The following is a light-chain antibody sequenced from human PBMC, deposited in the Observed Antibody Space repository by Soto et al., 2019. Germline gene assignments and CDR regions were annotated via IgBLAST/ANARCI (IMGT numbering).Light chain of an antibody. CDR2: MAS. J-gene: IGKJ1*01. Sequence: DIQMTQSPSTLSASVGDRVTITCRASQSISSWLAWYQQKPGKAPNLLIYMASTLESGVPSRFSGSGSGTEFTLTITSLQTDDFATYYCQQYNVYSPTFGQGTKVEI. V-gene: IGKV1-5*03. CDR1: QSISSW. CDR3: QQYNVYSPT.